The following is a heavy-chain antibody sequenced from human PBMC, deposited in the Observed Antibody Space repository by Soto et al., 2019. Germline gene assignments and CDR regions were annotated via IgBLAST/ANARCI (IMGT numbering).Heavy chain of an antibody. CDR1: GGSISSGGYY. D-gene: IGHD6-6*01. J-gene: IGHJ4*02. Sequence: PSETLSLTCTVSGGSISSGGYYWSWIRQHPGKGLEWIGYIYYSGSTYYNPSLKSRVTISVDTSKNQFSLKLSSVTAADTAVYYCARGKLYSSSFAHTYYFDYWGQGTLVTVSS. CDR2: IYYSGST. V-gene: IGHV4-31*03. CDR3: ARGKLYSSSFAHTYYFDY.